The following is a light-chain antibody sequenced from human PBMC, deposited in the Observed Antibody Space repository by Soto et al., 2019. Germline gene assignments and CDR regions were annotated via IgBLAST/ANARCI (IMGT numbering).Light chain of an antibody. CDR1: QPISDW. CDR3: QPYDTYSWT. CDR2: EAS. Sequence: DIQVTQSPSTLSASVGDRVTITCRASQPISDWLAWYQKKPGKAPKPLIFEASSLESGVPSRFSGSGSGTEFTLTISGLQPDDFATYFCQPYDTYSWTFGPGTQVDVK. V-gene: IGKV1-5*01. J-gene: IGKJ1*01.